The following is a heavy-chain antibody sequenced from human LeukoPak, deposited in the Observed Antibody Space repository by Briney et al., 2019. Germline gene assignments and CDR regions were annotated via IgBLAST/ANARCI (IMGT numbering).Heavy chain of an antibody. D-gene: IGHD4-17*01. J-gene: IGHJ6*03. CDR1: GFTFSNYN. CDR3: SRGPVTTVNYMDV. CDR2: ISSSNTYI. Sequence: GGSLRLSCAASGFTFSNYNMNWVRQAPGKGLEWVSSISSSNTYIYHADSVKGRFTISRDNAKNSLYLQMNSLRAEDTAVYYCSRGPVTTVNYMDVWGKGTTVTVSS. V-gene: IGHV3-21*01.